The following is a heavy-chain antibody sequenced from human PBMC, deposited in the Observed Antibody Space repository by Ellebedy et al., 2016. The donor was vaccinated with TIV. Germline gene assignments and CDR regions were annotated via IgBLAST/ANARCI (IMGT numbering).Heavy chain of an antibody. D-gene: IGHD3-22*01. CDR3: AKGRGGGSDSSAPRYYFDY. V-gene: IGHV3-23*01. CDR1: GFTFSSYA. Sequence: PGGSLRLSCAASGFTFSSYAMSWVRQAPGKGLEWVSTISNTGSRTYYADSVEGLFIISRDNSKRTLFLQMNSLRAADTAVYYCAKGRGGGSDSSAPRYYFDYWGLGTLVTVSS. CDR2: ISNTGSRT. J-gene: IGHJ4*02.